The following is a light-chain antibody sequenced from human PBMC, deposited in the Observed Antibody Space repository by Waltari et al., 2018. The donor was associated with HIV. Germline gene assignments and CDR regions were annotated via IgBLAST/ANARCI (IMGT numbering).Light chain of an antibody. V-gene: IGLV2-8*01. CDR1: SSDVGGYDH. Sequence: QSALTQPPSASGSPGQSVAISCTGTSSDVGGYDHVSWYQQHPGKAPKLLIYNVNQPPAGVPVRFSGSKSGNTASLTVSGLQAEDEADYYCSSHAGSNYAFLFGTGTKVTVL. CDR2: NVN. J-gene: IGLJ1*01. CDR3: SSHAGSNYAFL.